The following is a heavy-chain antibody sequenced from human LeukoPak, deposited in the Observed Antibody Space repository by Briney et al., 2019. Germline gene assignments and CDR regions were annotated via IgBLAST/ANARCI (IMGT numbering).Heavy chain of an antibody. CDR2: INPNSGGT. D-gene: IGHD4-23*01. Sequence: ASVKVSCKASGYTFTGYYMHWVRQAPGQGLEWMGWINPNSGGTNCAQKFQGRVTMTRDTSISTAYMELSRLRSDDTAVYYCARGLTTVVTRNYWGQGTLVTVSS. CDR3: ARGLTTVVTRNY. J-gene: IGHJ4*02. CDR1: GYTFTGYY. V-gene: IGHV1-2*02.